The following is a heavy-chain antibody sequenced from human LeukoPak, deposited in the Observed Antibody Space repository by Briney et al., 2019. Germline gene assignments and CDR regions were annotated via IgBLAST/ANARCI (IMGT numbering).Heavy chain of an antibody. V-gene: IGHV4-34*01. CDR1: GGSFSGYY. J-gene: IGHJ5*02. D-gene: IGHD2-8*02. Sequence: SETLSLTCAVYGGSFSGYYWSWIRQPPGKGLEWIGEINHSGSTNYNPSLKSRVTISVDTSKNQFSLKLSSVTAADTAVYYCARGTGFDPWGQGTLVTVSS. CDR3: ARGTGFDP. CDR2: INHSGST.